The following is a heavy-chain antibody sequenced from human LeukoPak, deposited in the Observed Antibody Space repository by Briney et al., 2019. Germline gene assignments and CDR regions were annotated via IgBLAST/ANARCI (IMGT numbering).Heavy chain of an antibody. D-gene: IGHD5-18*01. CDR2: INPNSGGT. J-gene: IGHJ6*03. V-gene: IGHV1-2*02. CDR1: GYTFTGYY. Sequence: ASVKVSCKASGYTFTGYYMHWVRQAPGQGLEWMGWINPNSGGTNYAQKFQGRVTMTRDTSISTAYMELSSLRSEDTAVYYCAAPEYNYGRMYYYYMDVWGKGTTVTVSS. CDR3: AAPEYNYGRMYYYYMDV.